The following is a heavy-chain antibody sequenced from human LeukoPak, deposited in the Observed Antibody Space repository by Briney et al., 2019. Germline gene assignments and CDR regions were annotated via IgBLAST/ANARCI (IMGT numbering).Heavy chain of an antibody. Sequence: GRSLRPSCAASGFTFSSYGMHWVRQAPGKGLEWVAVISYDGSNKYYADSVKGRFTISRDNSKNTLYLQMNSLRAEDTAVYYCAKEADCSGGSCYSGLDYWGQGTLVTVSS. CDR2: ISYDGSNK. D-gene: IGHD2-15*01. CDR3: AKEADCSGGSCYSGLDY. CDR1: GFTFSSYG. J-gene: IGHJ4*02. V-gene: IGHV3-30*18.